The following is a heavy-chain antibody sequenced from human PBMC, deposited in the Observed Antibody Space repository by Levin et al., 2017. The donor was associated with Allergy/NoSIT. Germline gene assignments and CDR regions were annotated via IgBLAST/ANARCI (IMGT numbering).Heavy chain of an antibody. CDR3: ARDRSGYDGGDAFDI. J-gene: IGHJ3*02. D-gene: IGHD5-12*01. V-gene: IGHV1-46*03. CDR2: INPSGGST. Sequence: GASVKVSCKASGYTFTSYYMHWVRQAPGQGLEWMGIINPSGGSTSYAQKFQGRVTMTRDTSTSTVYMELSSLRSEDTAVYYCARDRSGYDGGDAFDIWGQGTMVTVSS. CDR1: GYTFTSYY.